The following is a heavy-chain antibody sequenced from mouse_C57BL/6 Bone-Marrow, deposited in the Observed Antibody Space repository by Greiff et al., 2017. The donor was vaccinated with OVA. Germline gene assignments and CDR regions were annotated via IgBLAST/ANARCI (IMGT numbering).Heavy chain of an antibody. V-gene: IGHV1-50*01. CDR3: ARVTVVATDAMDY. D-gene: IGHD1-1*01. J-gene: IGHJ4*01. CDR1: GYTFTSYW. Sequence: QVQLQQPGAELVKPGASVKLSCKASGYTFTSYWMQWVKQRPGQGLEWIGEIDPSASYTNYNQKFKGKATLTVETSSSTAYMQLSSLTSEDSAVYYCARVTVVATDAMDYWGQGTSVTVSS. CDR2: IDPSASYT.